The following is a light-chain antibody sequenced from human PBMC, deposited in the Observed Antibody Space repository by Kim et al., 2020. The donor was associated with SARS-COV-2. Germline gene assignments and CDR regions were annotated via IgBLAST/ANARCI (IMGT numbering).Light chain of an antibody. Sequence: GKPVTPSCPRRAGAIASNYVQWYRQRPGSAPTTVIYENDQRPSGVPDRFSGSIDSSSNSASLTISGLKTEDEADYYCQSYDSSSEVFGGGTQLTVL. CDR2: END. J-gene: IGLJ3*02. V-gene: IGLV6-57*03. CDR3: QSYDSSSEV. CDR1: AGAIASNY.